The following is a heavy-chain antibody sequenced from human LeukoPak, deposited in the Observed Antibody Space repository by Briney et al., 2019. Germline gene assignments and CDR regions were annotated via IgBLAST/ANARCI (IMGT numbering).Heavy chain of an antibody. Sequence: PGGSLRLSCAASGFTFSSYAMSWVRQAPGKGLEWVSAISGSGGSTYYADSVKGRFTISRDNSKNTLYLQMNSLRAEDTAVYYCAKVAAVVVVAATKNFDYWGQGTLVTVSS. J-gene: IGHJ4*02. CDR3: AKVAAVVVVAATKNFDY. CDR2: ISGSGGST. D-gene: IGHD2-15*01. V-gene: IGHV3-23*01. CDR1: GFTFSSYA.